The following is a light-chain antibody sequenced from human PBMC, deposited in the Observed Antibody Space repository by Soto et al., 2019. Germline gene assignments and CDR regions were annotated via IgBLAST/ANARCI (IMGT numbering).Light chain of an antibody. J-gene: IGLJ3*02. CDR3: QSAERV. CDR1: ALPKQY. CDR2: KDS. V-gene: IGLV3-25*03. Sequence: SYELKQPPSVSVSPGQTARITCSGDALPKQYAYWYQQKPGQAPVVVIYKDSERSSGIPERFSGSSSGTTVTLTISGVQAEDEADYYCQSAERVFGGGTKLTVL.